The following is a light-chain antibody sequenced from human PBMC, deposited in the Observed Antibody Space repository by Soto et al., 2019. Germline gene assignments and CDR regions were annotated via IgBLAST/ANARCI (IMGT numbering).Light chain of an antibody. CDR3: LQYNSYALT. V-gene: IGKV1-17*01. CDR1: QGVRND. Sequence: DIPMTQSPSSLSASVGDRVTITCRASQGVRNDLGWYQQKPGKAPERLIYDASSLQSVVPSRFSGSGSGTEFTLTISSLQPEDFATYYCLQYNSYALTFGQGTKVDIQ. CDR2: DAS. J-gene: IGKJ1*01.